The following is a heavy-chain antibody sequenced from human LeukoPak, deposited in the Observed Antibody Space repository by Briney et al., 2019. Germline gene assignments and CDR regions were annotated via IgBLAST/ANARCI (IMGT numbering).Heavy chain of an antibody. V-gene: IGHV4-59*08. Sequence: SGTLSLTCTVSGGSINSYYWSWIRQPPGRGLEWVGSIHYSGSTSYNPSLRSRVTISVDKSKNQFSLKLSSVTAADTAVYYCARGYSGYDAGFDYWGQGTLVTVSS. CDR3: ARGYSGYDAGFDY. J-gene: IGHJ4*02. CDR2: IHYSGST. CDR1: GGSINSYY. D-gene: IGHD5-12*01.